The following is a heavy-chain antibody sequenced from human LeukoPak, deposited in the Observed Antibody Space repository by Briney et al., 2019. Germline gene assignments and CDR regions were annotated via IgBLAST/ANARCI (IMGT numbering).Heavy chain of an antibody. Sequence: GVSVRLSCAASGFTYDDYGMSWVRQARGKGLEGGSGINWNGGSTGYADSVKGRFTISRDNAKNSLYMQMNSQRADDTALYYCAKDRNSGDYNPTGDFHYWGQGTLVTVSS. V-gene: IGHV3-20*04. CDR1: GFTYDDYG. CDR3: AKDRNSGDYNPTGDFHY. J-gene: IGHJ4*02. D-gene: IGHD1-1*01. CDR2: INWNGGST.